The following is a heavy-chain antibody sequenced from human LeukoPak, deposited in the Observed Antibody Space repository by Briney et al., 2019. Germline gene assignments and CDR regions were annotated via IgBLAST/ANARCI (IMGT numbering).Heavy chain of an antibody. Sequence: GGSLRLSCAASGFIFSRHAMSWVRQAPGKGLEWVSTTGLESVHTLCADSVQGRLTVSRDNSRNTLDLQMDNLRVDDTAVYYCAKGDDIGKHPTRAYYFDIWGQGTLVTVSS. CDR3: AKGDDIGKHPTRAYYFDI. CDR2: TGLESVHT. J-gene: IGHJ4*02. V-gene: IGHV3-23*01. CDR1: GFIFSRHA. D-gene: IGHD5-24*01.